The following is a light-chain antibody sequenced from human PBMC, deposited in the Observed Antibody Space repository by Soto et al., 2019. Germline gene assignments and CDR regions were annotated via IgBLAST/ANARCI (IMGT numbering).Light chain of an antibody. CDR3: QQRSNRPPYT. Sequence: EIVLTQSPATLSLSPGERAILSCRASESIRTFLAWYQQKPGQAPRLLIYGASSRATGIPARFSGSGSGADFALSISNLEPEDSAVYYCQQRSNRPPYTFGQGTKLEIK. CDR2: GAS. V-gene: IGKV3-11*01. CDR1: ESIRTF. J-gene: IGKJ2*01.